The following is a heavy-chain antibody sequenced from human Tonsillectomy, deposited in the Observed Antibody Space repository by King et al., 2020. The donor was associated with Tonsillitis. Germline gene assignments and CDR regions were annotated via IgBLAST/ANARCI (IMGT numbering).Heavy chain of an antibody. CDR2: ISAYNGNT. CDR3: ARDYYYDSSGLSPGGY. D-gene: IGHD3-22*01. V-gene: IGHV1-18*01. CDR1: GYTFTSYG. J-gene: IGHJ4*02. Sequence: QLVQSGAEVKKPGASVKVSCKASGYTFTSYGISWVRQAPGQGLEWMGWISAYNGNTNYAQKLQGRVTMTTDTSTSTAYMELRSLRSDVTAVYYSARDYYYDSSGLSPGGYWGQGTLVTVSS.